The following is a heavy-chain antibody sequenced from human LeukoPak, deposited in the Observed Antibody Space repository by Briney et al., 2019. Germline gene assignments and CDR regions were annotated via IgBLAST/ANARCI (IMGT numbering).Heavy chain of an antibody. D-gene: IGHD6-6*01. Sequence: ASVKVSCKASGGTFSSYAISWVRQAPGQGLEWMGGIIPIFGTANYAQKFQGRVTITADESTSTAYMELSSLRSEDTAVYYCARVEYSSSPGGYYFDYWGQGTLVTVSS. CDR2: IIPIFGTA. CDR3: ARVEYSSSPGGYYFDY. V-gene: IGHV1-69*13. CDR1: GGTFSSYA. J-gene: IGHJ4*02.